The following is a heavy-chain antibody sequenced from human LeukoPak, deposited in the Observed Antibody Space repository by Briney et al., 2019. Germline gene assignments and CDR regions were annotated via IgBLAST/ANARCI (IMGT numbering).Heavy chain of an antibody. D-gene: IGHD6-13*01. Sequence: SETLSLTCTVSGGSISSSSYYWGWIRQPPGKGLEWIGSIYYSGSTYCNPSLKSRVTISVDTSKNQFSLKLSSVTAADTAVYYCARGSSFLLWFDPWGQGTLVTVSS. CDR1: GGSISSSSYY. J-gene: IGHJ5*02. CDR3: ARGSSFLLWFDP. V-gene: IGHV4-39*01. CDR2: IYYSGST.